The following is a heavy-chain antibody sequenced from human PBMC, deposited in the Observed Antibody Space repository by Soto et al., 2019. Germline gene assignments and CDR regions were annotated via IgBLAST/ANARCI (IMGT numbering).Heavy chain of an antibody. CDR3: ARWSLYYYHSSGYYNWFDP. D-gene: IGHD3-22*01. Sequence: SETLSLTCAVSGGSISSSNWWSWVRQPPGKGLEWIGEIYHSGSTNYNPSLKSRVTISVDKSKNQFSLKLSSVTAADTAVYYCARWSLYYYHSSGYYNWFDPWGQGTLVTVSS. V-gene: IGHV4-4*02. CDR2: IYHSGST. J-gene: IGHJ5*02. CDR1: GGSISSSNW.